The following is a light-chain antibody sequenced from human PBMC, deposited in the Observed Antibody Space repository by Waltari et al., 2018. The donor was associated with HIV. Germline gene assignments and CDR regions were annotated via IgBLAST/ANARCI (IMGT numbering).Light chain of an antibody. J-gene: IGKJ4*01. V-gene: IGKV3-11*01. CDR1: HSVSSD. CDR2: DAS. Sequence: EIVLTQSPATLSLSPGERATLSCRASHSVSSDLTWYQQKPGQAPRLLIYDASNRATGIPARFSGSGSGTDFTLTISSLEPEDFAVYYCQQRSNWPALTFGGGTKVEIK. CDR3: QQRSNWPALT.